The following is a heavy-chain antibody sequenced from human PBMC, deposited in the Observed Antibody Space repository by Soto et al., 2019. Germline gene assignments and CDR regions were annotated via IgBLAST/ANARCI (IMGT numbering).Heavy chain of an antibody. CDR1: GFNFNIFA. CDR2: ISGGGGST. D-gene: IGHD6-13*01. V-gene: IGHV3-23*01. J-gene: IGHJ4*02. Sequence: GGSLRLSCAASGFNFNIFAMNWVRLAPGKGLEWVSGISGGGGSTYYADSVKGRFTISRDNSKNTLYLQMNSLRVEDTAVYYCAKDHSSSWPCDYWGQGTLVTVSS. CDR3: AKDHSSSWPCDY.